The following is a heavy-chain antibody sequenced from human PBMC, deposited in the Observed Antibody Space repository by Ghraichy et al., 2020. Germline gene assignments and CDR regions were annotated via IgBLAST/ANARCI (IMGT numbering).Heavy chain of an antibody. V-gene: IGHV3-64*01. CDR2: ITSDGGST. CDR3: ARIYAPYGGNGGLDY. CDR1: GFTFSNYH. J-gene: IGHJ4*02. Sequence: GGSLRLSCVASGFTFSNYHMHWVRQAPGKGLEYVSAITSDGGSTYYANSVKGRFTISRDNSKSTLYLQMGSLRAEDMAVYYCARIYAPYGGNGGLDYWGQGTLVTVSS. D-gene: IGHD4-23*01.